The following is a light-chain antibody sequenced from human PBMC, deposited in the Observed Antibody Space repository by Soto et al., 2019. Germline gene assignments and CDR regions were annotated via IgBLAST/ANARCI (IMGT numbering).Light chain of an antibody. Sequence: QSALTQPDSVSGSPGQSITISCTGTSSDVGGYNYVSWYQQHPGKAPKLMIYDVSNRPSGVSNRFSGSKSGNTASLTISGLHAEDEADYYCSSYTSSSTLVVFGGGTQLTVL. V-gene: IGLV2-14*01. J-gene: IGLJ2*01. CDR1: SSDVGGYNY. CDR2: DVS. CDR3: SSYTSSSTLVV.